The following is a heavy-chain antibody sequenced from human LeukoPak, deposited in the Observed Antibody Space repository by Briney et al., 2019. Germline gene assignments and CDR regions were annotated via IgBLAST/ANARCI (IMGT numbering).Heavy chain of an antibody. D-gene: IGHD3-10*01. V-gene: IGHV1-24*01. CDR1: GYTLTELS. CDR2: FDPEDGET. CDR3: ATVTGAYYYYGMDV. J-gene: IGHJ6*02. Sequence: ASVKVSCKVSGYTLTELSMHWVRQAPGKGPEWMGGFDPEDGETIYAQKFQGRVTMTEDTSTDTAYMELSSLRSEDTAVYYCATVTGAYYYYGMDVWGQGTTVTVSS.